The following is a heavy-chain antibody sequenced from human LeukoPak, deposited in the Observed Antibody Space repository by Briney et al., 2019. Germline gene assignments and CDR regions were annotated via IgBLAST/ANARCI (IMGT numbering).Heavy chain of an antibody. CDR1: GASINSYY. CDR2: IYYSGNT. Sequence: SETLSLTCTVSGASINSYYWSWIRQPPGKKLEWIGYIYYSGNTNYNPSLESRVTISIDTPKNQFSLKLSSVTAADTAVYYCARETGPAILDYWGQGTLVTVSS. CDR3: ARETGPAILDY. J-gene: IGHJ4*02. V-gene: IGHV4-59*12. D-gene: IGHD2-2*01.